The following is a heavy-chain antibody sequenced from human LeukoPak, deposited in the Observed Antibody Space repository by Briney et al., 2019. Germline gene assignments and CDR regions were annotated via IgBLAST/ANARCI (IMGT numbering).Heavy chain of an antibody. V-gene: IGHV4-31*03. J-gene: IGHJ4*02. D-gene: IGHD5-24*01. Sequence: SQTLSLTCTVSGGSISSGGYYWSWIRQHPGKGLEWIGYIYYSGSTYYNPSLKSRVTISVDTSKNQFSLKLNSVTAADTAVYYCASRVKDGVDYWGQGTLVTVSS. CDR1: GGSISSGGYY. CDR3: ASRVKDGVDY. CDR2: IYYSGST.